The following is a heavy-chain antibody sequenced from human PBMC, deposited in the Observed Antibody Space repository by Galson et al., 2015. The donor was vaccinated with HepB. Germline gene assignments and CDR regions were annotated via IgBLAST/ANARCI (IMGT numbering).Heavy chain of an antibody. CDR1: GFTFSSYG. Sequence: SLRLSCAASGFTFSSYGMHWVRQAPGKGLEWVAVIWYDGSNKYYADSVKGRFTISRDNSKNTLYLQMNSLRAEDTAVYYCASSPPGSGYYPAVYWGQGTLVTVSS. D-gene: IGHD3-22*01. V-gene: IGHV3-33*08. CDR2: IWYDGSNK. CDR3: ASSPPGSGYYPAVY. J-gene: IGHJ4*02.